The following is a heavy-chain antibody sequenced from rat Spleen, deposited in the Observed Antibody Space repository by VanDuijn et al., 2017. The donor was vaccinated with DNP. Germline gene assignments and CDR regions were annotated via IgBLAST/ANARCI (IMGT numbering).Heavy chain of an antibody. J-gene: IGHJ2*01. Sequence: EVQLVESGGGLVQPGRSLKLSCAASGFTFSDHAMAWVRQSPKKGLEWVAYISYDGGRTYNGDSVKGRFTISRDNAKSILYLQMDSLRSEDTATFYCTTDFERGYWGQGVMVTVSS. CDR1: GFTFSDHA. D-gene: IGHD1-11*01. V-gene: IGHV5-20*01. CDR3: TTDFERGY. CDR2: ISYDGGRT.